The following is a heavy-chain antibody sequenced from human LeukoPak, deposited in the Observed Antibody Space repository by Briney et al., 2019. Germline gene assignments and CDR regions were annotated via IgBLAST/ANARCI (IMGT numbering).Heavy chain of an antibody. CDR1: GFTSSSYE. J-gene: IGHJ6*04. CDR3: ARDRPGDV. V-gene: IGHV3-64*01. Sequence: GGSLRLSCAASGFTSSSYEMHWVRQAPGKGLEYVSAISSNGDSTYYANSVKGRFIISRDNSKNTLYLQMGSLRPEDMAVYYCARDRPGDVWGEGTTVTVSS. CDR2: ISSNGDST.